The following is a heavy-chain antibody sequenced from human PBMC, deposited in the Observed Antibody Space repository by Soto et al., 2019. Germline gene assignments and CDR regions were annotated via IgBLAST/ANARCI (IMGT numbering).Heavy chain of an antibody. J-gene: IGHJ6*02. V-gene: IGHV1-18*01. CDR1: GYTFTSYG. CDR2: ISAYNGNT. D-gene: IGHD6-19*01. Sequence: QVQLVQSGAEVKKPGASVKVSCKASGYTFTSYGISWVRQAPGQGLEWMGWISAYNGNTNYAQKRQGRVTMTTDTSTRTAYLEMRSLRSDDTAVYYCARSEVEWLVDYYYAMDVWGQGTTVTVSS. CDR3: ARSEVEWLVDYYYAMDV.